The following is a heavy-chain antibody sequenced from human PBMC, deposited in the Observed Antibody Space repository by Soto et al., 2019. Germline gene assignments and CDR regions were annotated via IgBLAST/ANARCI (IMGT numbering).Heavy chain of an antibody. Sequence: QGRLVESGGGVVQPGRSLRLSCAASGFSFSNYVMHWVRQAPGAGTEWVAGISNDGSEIDDSDTEKGRFTSSRDKSKNTRSLQMDRLRTADTAVYYFAREGGVSENAFDIWGHGTMVTVAS. D-gene: IGHD2-15*01. V-gene: IGHV3-30-3*01. CDR1: GFSFSNYV. CDR3: AREGGVSENAFDI. CDR2: ISNDGSEI. J-gene: IGHJ3*02.